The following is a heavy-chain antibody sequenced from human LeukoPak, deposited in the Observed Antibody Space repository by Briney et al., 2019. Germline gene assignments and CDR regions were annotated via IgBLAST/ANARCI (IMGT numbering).Heavy chain of an antibody. CDR1: GFTFSSYW. Sequence: GWSLRLSCAASGFTFSSYWMHWVRQAPGKGLVGVSRINNDGSSTSYADSVKGRFTISRDNAKNTLYLQMNSLRAEDTAVYYCARWGVWGSYRPIDYWGQGSLVTVSS. D-gene: IGHD3-16*02. V-gene: IGHV3-74*01. CDR3: ARWGVWGSYRPIDY. J-gene: IGHJ4*02. CDR2: INNDGSST.